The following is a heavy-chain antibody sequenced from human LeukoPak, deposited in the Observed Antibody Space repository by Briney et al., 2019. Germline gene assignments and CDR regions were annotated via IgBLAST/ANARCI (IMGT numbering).Heavy chain of an antibody. CDR3: ARVSSAPGYCTNGVCYSDAFDI. CDR2: IKQDGSEK. Sequence: GGSLRLSCAASGFTFSSYWMSWVRQAPGKGLEWVANIKQDGSEKYYVDSVKGRFTISRDNAKNSLYLQMNSLRAEDTAVYYCARVSSAPGYCTNGVCYSDAFDIWGQGTMVTVSS. J-gene: IGHJ3*02. D-gene: IGHD2-8*01. V-gene: IGHV3-7*01. CDR1: GFTFSSYW.